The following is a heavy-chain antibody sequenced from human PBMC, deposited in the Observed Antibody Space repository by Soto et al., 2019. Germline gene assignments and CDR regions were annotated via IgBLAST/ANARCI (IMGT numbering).Heavy chain of an antibody. J-gene: IGHJ4*02. V-gene: IGHV3-30*18. CDR1: GFTFSSYG. CDR2: ISYDGSNK. CDR3: AKERPHPDYGESYFDY. Sequence: GGSLRLSCAASGFTFSSYGMHWVRQAPGKGLEWVAVISYDGSNKYYADSVKGRFTISRDNSKNTLYLQMNSLRAEDTAVYYCAKERPHPDYGESYFDYWGQGTLVTVSS. D-gene: IGHD4-17*01.